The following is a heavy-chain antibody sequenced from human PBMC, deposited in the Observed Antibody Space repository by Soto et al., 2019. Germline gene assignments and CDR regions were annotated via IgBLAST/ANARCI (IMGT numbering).Heavy chain of an antibody. V-gene: IGHV1-46*01. CDR2: VNPSGGSA. CDR3: AREENCRGGTCYSEYFHH. Sequence: RASVKLSCKTSGYIFTAYSMHWVRHAPGQGLEWMGVVNPSGGSAHYAQSFEGRVTLTRDTSTSTFYMELSSLRSEDTAVYYCAREENCRGGTCYSEYFHHWGQGTLVTVS. CDR1: GYIFTAYS. J-gene: IGHJ1*01. D-gene: IGHD2-15*01.